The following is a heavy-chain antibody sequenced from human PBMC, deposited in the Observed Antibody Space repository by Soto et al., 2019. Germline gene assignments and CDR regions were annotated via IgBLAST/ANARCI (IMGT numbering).Heavy chain of an antibody. CDR2: LDYSGST. V-gene: IGHV4-39*02. D-gene: IGHD2-15*01. J-gene: IGHJ4*02. CDR3: ARRDCSGGSCYFDY. CDR1: GASISSPNY. Sequence: QVQLQESGPGLVRPSETLSLTCTVSGASISSPNYWGWVRQPPGKGLEWIGSLDYSGSTHYNPSLDSRVTLSMDTSRNHFSLRLNSVTAADTAMYFCARRDCSGGSCYFDYWGQGTLVAVSA.